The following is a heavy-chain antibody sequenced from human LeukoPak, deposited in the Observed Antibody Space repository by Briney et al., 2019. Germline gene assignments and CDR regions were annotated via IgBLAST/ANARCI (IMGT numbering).Heavy chain of an antibody. V-gene: IGHV4-4*02. CDR1: GDSINKKW. J-gene: IGHJ3*02. D-gene: IGHD6-19*01. Sequence: SEALSLTCAVSGDSINKKWLSWVRQPPGKGLGWIGEIYHSGTTNYNPSLKSRVTISVDTSKNQFSLKLSSVTAADTAVYYCARPGSGRSVAAFDIWGQGTMVTVSS. CDR2: IYHSGTT. CDR3: ARPGSGRSVAAFDI.